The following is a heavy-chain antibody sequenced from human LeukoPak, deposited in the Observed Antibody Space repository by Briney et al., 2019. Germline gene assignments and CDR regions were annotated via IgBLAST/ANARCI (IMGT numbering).Heavy chain of an antibody. V-gene: IGHV3-30*18. Sequence: GGSLRLSCAASGFTFSSYGMHWVRRAPGKGLEWVAVISYDGSNKYYADSVKGRFTISRDNSKNTLYLQMNSLRAEDTAVYYCAKDSAVAGYFDYWGQGTLVTVSS. CDR2: ISYDGSNK. J-gene: IGHJ4*02. CDR1: GFTFSSYG. D-gene: IGHD6-19*01. CDR3: AKDSAVAGYFDY.